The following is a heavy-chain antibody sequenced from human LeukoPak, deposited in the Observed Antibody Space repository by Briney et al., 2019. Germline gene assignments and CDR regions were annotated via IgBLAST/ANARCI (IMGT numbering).Heavy chain of an antibody. CDR1: GGTLSSYA. D-gene: IGHD3-3*01. Sequence: SVKVSCKASGGTLSSYAISWVRQAPGQGLEWVGGIIPIFGTANYAQKFQGRVTITADESTSTAYMELSSLRSEDTAVYYCARGDYDFWSGYAHYYGMDVWGQGTTVTVSS. J-gene: IGHJ6*02. CDR3: ARGDYDFWSGYAHYYGMDV. CDR2: IIPIFGTA. V-gene: IGHV1-69*13.